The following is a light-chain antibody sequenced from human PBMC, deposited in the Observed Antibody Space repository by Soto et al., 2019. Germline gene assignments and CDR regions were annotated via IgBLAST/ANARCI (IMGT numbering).Light chain of an antibody. CDR2: DVS. J-gene: IGLJ3*02. CDR1: GSDVGAFNY. V-gene: IGLV2-14*03. CDR3: SSYTLTNTLV. Sequence: QAVVTQPASVSGSPGQSITISCTGTGSDVGAFNYVSWYQHHPGKAPKLVIYDVSNRPSGVSVRFSGSKSGNTASLTISGLQGEDEADYYCSSYTLTNTLVFGGGTQLTVL.